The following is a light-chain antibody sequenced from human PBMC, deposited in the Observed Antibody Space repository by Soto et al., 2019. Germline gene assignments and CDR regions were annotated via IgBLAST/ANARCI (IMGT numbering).Light chain of an antibody. CDR2: GAS. CDR3: QRYGTSPPYI. Sequence: EIVLTQSPGTLSLSPGEWATLSCRASQSVSSVDVAWYQQKPGQAPRHLIYGASSRATGIPDRFSGSVSGTDFTLTISRVEPEDFAVYYCQRYGTSPPYIFGQGTKLEIK. J-gene: IGKJ2*01. CDR1: QSVSSVD. V-gene: IGKV3-20*01.